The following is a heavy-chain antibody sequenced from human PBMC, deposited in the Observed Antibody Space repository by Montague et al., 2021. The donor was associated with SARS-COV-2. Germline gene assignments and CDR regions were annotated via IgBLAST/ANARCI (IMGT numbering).Heavy chain of an antibody. CDR2: TYYRSKWYN. V-gene: IGHV6-1*01. J-gene: IGHJ5*02. D-gene: IGHD2-8*01. CDR3: ARDDPYCTNGVCYTGNWFDP. Sequence: CAISGDSVSSNSAAWNWIRQSPSRGLEWLGRTYYRSKWYNDYAVSVKCRITINPDTSKNQFSLQLNSVTPEDTAVYYCARDDPYCTNGVCYTGNWFDPWGQGTLVTVSS. CDR1: GDSVSSNSAA.